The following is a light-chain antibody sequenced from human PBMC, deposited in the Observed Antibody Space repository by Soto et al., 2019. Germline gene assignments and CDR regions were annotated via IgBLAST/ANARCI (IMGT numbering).Light chain of an antibody. V-gene: IGLV2-14*01. CDR3: TSYTSGTTPFV. CDR2: EVS. J-gene: IGLJ1*01. Sequence: QSVLTQPASVSGSPGQSITISCTGTSSDVGGYIYVSWYQQLPGKAPKLIIYEVSNRPSGVSNRFSGSKSGNTASLIISGLRADDEGDYYCTSYTSGTTPFVFGTGTKLTVL. CDR1: SSDVGGYIY.